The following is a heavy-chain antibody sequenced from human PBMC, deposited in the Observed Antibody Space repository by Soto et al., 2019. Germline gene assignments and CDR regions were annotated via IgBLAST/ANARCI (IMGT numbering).Heavy chain of an antibody. CDR3: ARSIVVVTALDY. Sequence: GASVKVSCKASGYTFTIYAMHWVSQAPGQRLEWMGWINAGNGNTKYSQKFQGRVTITRDTSASTAYMELSSLRSEDTAVYYCARSIVVVTALDYWGQGTLVTVSS. J-gene: IGHJ4*02. D-gene: IGHD2-21*02. CDR1: GYTFTIYA. CDR2: INAGNGNT. V-gene: IGHV1-3*01.